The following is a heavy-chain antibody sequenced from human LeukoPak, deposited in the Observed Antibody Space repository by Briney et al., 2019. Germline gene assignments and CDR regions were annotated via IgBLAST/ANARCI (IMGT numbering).Heavy chain of an antibody. D-gene: IGHD2-2*01. Sequence: SPKVSCKASGGTFSSYAISWVRQTPGQGLEWMGGIIPIFGTANYAQKFQGRVTITADKSTSTAYMELSSLRSEDTAVYYCARGDVVVPPAMDYWGQGTLVTVPS. CDR2: IIPIFGTA. CDR3: ARGDVVVPPAMDY. J-gene: IGHJ4*02. CDR1: GGTFSSYA. V-gene: IGHV1-69*06.